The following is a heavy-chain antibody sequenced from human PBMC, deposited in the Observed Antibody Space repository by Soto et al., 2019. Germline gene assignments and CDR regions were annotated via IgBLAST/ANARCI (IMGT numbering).Heavy chain of an antibody. J-gene: IGHJ4*02. CDR2: IYYGGST. CDR3: ARGRPWVY. Sequence: SETLSLTCTVSGGSISSGGYYWSWIRQHPGKGLEWIGYIYYGGSTYYNPSLKSRVTIPVDTSKNQFSLKLSSVTAADTAVYYCARGRPWVYWGQGTLVTVSS. V-gene: IGHV4-31*03. CDR1: GGSISSGGYY. D-gene: IGHD1-26*01.